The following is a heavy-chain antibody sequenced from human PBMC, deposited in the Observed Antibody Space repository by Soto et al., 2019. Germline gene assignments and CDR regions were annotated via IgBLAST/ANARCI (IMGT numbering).Heavy chain of an antibody. D-gene: IGHD3-10*01. Sequence: ASVKVSCKASGYTFTGYYMHWVRQAPGQGLEWMGWINPNSGGTNYAQKFQGWVTMTRDTSISTAYMELSSLRSDDTAVYYCARDLRYYGSGSYFNYWGQGTLVTVSS. CDR2: INPNSGGT. CDR3: ARDLRYYGSGSYFNY. CDR1: GYTFTGYY. V-gene: IGHV1-2*04. J-gene: IGHJ4*02.